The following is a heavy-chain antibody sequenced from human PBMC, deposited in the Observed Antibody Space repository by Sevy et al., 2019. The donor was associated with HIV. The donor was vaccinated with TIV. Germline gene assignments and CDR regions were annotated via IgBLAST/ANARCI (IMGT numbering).Heavy chain of an antibody. CDR2: IKQDGSEK. Sequence: GGSLRLSCAASGFNFNNHWMSWVRQAPEKGLEWAANIKQDGSEKYYVDSLKGRFTISRDNANNSLSLQIDGLRAEDTAVYYCARLPTGLQSFNYLLSTYFDSWGQGTLVTVSS. V-gene: IGHV3-7*01. D-gene: IGHD4-4*01. CDR1: GFNFNNHW. J-gene: IGHJ4*02. CDR3: ARLPTGLQSFNYLLSTYFDS.